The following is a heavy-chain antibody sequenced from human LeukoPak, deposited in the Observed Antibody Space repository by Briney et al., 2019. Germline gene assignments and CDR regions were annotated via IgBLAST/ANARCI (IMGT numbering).Heavy chain of an antibody. CDR1: GYTFTRYG. CDR3: ARRGITGNRRSYGMDV. D-gene: IGHD1-20*01. CDR2: ISAYNGNT. Sequence: GASVKVSCKASGYTFTRYGISWVRQAPGQGLEWMGWISAYNGNTNYAQKLQGSVTMTTDTSTSTAYMELRSLRSDDTAVYYCARRGITGNRRSYGMDVWGQGTTVTVSS. V-gene: IGHV1-18*01. J-gene: IGHJ6*02.